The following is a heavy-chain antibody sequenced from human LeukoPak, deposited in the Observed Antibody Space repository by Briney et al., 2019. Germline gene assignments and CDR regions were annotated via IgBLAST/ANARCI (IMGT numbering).Heavy chain of an antibody. CDR3: AKGKPQTEYDILTGQDY. V-gene: IGHV3-23*01. J-gene: IGHJ4*02. Sequence: GGSLRLSCAASGFTFSSYAMSWVRQAPGKGLEWVAGISAGGGSTYYADSVKGRFTISRDNSKNMLYLQLNSLRAEDTAVYYCAKGKPQTEYDILTGQDYWGQGTLVTVSS. D-gene: IGHD3-9*01. CDR2: ISAGGGST. CDR1: GFTFSSYA.